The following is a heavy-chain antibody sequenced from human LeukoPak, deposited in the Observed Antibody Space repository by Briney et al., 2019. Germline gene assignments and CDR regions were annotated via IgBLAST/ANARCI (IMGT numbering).Heavy chain of an antibody. D-gene: IGHD6-6*01. V-gene: IGHV3-74*01. Sequence: PGGSLRLSCAASGFTFSSYWMHWVRHAPGKGLVWVSRINTDGSSTSYADSVKGRFTISRDNAKNTLYLQMNSLRAEDTAVYYCAREYSSSILDYWGQGTLVTVSS. CDR1: GFTFSSYW. CDR3: AREYSSSILDY. CDR2: INTDGSST. J-gene: IGHJ4*02.